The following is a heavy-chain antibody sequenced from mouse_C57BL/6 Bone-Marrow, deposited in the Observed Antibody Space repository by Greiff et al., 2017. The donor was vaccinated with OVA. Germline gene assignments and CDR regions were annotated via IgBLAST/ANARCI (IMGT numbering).Heavy chain of an antibody. D-gene: IGHD2-5*01. V-gene: IGHV2-2*01. CDR1: GFSLTSYG. CDR2: ICSGGST. J-gene: IGHJ2*01. Sequence: QVQLKESGPGLVQPSQSLSITCTVSGFSLTSYGVHWVRQSPGKGLEWLGVICSGGSTDYNAAFISRLSISKDNSKSQVFFKMNSLQADDTAIYYCARNRYYSNYSYYFDYWGQGTTLTVSS. CDR3: ARNRYYSNYSYYFDY.